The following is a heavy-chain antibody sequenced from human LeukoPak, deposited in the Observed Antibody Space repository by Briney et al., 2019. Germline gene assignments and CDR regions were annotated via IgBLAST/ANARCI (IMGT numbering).Heavy chain of an antibody. CDR3: ARSLPLNCSSTSCYGAY. Sequence: SETLSLTCTVSGGSISSYYWSWIRQPPGKGLEWIGEINHSGSTNYNPSLKSRVTISVDTSKNQFSLKLSSVTAADTAVYYCARSLPLNCSSTSCYGAYWGQGTLVTVSS. V-gene: IGHV4-34*01. D-gene: IGHD2-2*01. CDR2: INHSGST. CDR1: GGSISSYY. J-gene: IGHJ4*02.